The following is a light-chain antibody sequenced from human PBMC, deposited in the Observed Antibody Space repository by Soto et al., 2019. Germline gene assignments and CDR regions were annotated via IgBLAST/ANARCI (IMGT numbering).Light chain of an antibody. V-gene: IGKV4-1*01. J-gene: IGKJ5*01. Sequence: DIVMTQSPDSLAVSLGERATVNCKSSQTIFRSSNNRNYLAWYQQKPGQPLKLLFYWASTRESGVPDRFSVSGSGTDFTLTISSLQAEDVAVYYCQQYSRTPTFGQGTRLEIK. CDR3: QQYSRTPT. CDR2: WAS. CDR1: QTIFRSSNNRNY.